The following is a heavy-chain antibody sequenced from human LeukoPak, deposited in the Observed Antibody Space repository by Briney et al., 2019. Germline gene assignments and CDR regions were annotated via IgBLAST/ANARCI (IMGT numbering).Heavy chain of an antibody. Sequence: SSETLSPSCAVSVGSPSVYYWSCGRRPPGERLGRSGGIYYSGSTNYNPSLKSRVTISVDTSKNQFSLKLSSVTAADTAVYYCATTFSGYISSWPEYFQHWGQGTLVTVSS. D-gene: IGHD6-13*01. CDR1: VGSPSVYY. CDR3: ATTFSGYISSWPEYFQH. CDR2: IYYSGST. V-gene: IGHV4-59*08. J-gene: IGHJ1*01.